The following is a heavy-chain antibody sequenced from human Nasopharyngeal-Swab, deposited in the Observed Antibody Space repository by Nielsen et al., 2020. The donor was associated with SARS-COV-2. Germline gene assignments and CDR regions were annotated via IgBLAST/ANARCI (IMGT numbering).Heavy chain of an antibody. J-gene: IGHJ6*02. CDR1: GYTFLRYY. Sequence: ASVKVSCKASGYTFLRYYMLWVRQAPGQGLEWMVRINPKSGGTNYAQKFQGRVTMTRDTSISPAYMELSRLRSDDTAVYYCARDRLSEGIDYYYYYGMDVWGQGTTVTVSS. CDR3: ARDRLSEGIDYYYYYGMDV. CDR2: INPKSGGT. V-gene: IGHV1-2*06. D-gene: IGHD2-15*01.